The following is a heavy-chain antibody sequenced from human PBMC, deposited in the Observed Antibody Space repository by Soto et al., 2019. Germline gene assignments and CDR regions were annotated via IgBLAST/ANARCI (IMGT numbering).Heavy chain of an antibody. CDR3: AKDPYCSSTSCYPDYFDY. D-gene: IGHD2-2*01. V-gene: IGHV3-30*18. J-gene: IGHJ4*02. CDR2: ISYDGSNK. CDR1: GFTFSSYG. Sequence: QVQLVESGGGVVQPGRSLRLSCAASGFTFSSYGMHWVRQAPGKGLEWVAVISYDGSNKYYADSVKGRFTISRDNSKNTLYLQMNILRAEETAVYYCAKDPYCSSTSCYPDYFDYWGQGTLVTVSS.